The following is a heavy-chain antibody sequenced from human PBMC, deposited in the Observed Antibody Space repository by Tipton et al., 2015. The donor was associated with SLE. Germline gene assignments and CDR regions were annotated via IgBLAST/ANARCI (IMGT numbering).Heavy chain of an antibody. D-gene: IGHD5-12*01. CDR3: ARGVVDIVATIQWYFDL. Sequence: GLVKPSETLSLTCTVPGGSISSGGYSWSWIRQPPGKGLEWIGYISHSGSTYYNPSLRSRVTISIDTSKNQFSLKLSSVTAADTAVYYCARGVVDIVATIQWYFDLWGRGTLVTVSS. V-gene: IGHV4-30-2*01. CDR1: GGSISSGGYS. CDR2: ISHSGST. J-gene: IGHJ2*01.